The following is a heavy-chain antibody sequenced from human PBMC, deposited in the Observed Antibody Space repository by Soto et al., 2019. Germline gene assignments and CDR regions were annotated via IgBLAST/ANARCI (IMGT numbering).Heavy chain of an antibody. J-gene: IGHJ4*02. D-gene: IGHD6-13*01. CDR1: GYTFTGYY. CDR2: INPNSGGT. Sequence: EASVKVSCKASGYTFTGYYMHWVRQAPGQGLEWMGWINPNSGGTNYAQKFQGWVTMTRDTSISTAYMELSRLRSDDTAVYYCARASGIAAADHQYYFDYWGQGTLVTVSS. V-gene: IGHV1-2*04. CDR3: ARASGIAAADHQYYFDY.